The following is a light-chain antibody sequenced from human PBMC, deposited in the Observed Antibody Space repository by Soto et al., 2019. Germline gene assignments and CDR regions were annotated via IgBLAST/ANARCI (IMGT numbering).Light chain of an antibody. CDR3: MQGLQEWT. J-gene: IGKJ1*01. CDR1: QSLLHTNGYSY. CDR2: WGS. V-gene: IGKV2-28*01. Sequence: IVMTQSPLSLPVTPGEPASISCRSSQSLLHTNGYSYVDWYLQKPGQSPQLLIYWGSNRASGVRDMFRGSESGTVFTMKISRVEAEDVGVYYCMQGLQEWTFGQGTKVEIK.